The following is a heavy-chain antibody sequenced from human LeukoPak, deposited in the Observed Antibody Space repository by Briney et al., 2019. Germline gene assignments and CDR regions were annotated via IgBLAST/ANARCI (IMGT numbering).Heavy chain of an antibody. CDR3: AKDKRTNYYYYYMDV. J-gene: IGHJ6*03. D-gene: IGHD1-1*01. V-gene: IGHV3-9*01. CDR2: ISWNSGSI. Sequence: GGSLRLSCAVSGFTFDDYAMHWVRQAPGKGLEWVSGISWNSGSIGYADSVKGRFTISRDNAKNSLYLQMNSLRAEDTALYYCAKDKRTNYYYYYMDVWGKGTTVTISS. CDR1: GFTFDDYA.